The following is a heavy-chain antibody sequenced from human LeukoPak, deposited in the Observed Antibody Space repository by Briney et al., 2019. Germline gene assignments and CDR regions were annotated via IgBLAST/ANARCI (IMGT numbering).Heavy chain of an antibody. J-gene: IGHJ4*02. CDR2: IYPGAWDP. V-gene: IGHV5-51*01. CDR1: GYRFTSYW. CDR3: ARSDCSSTSCPLDY. Sequence: GEALKISFQGSGYRFTSYWIGWVPPVPRKGPVWKGIIYPGAWDPRYSPSFQGQVTISADKSISTAYLQWSSLKASDTAMYYCARSDCSSTSCPLDYWGQGTVVTVSS. D-gene: IGHD2-2*01.